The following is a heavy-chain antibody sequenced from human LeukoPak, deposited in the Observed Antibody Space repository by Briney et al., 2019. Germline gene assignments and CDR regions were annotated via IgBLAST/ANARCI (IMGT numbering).Heavy chain of an antibody. CDR2: IYHSGST. V-gene: IGHV4-30-2*01. J-gene: IGHJ4*02. CDR1: GGPTSSGGYY. D-gene: IGHD2-2*01. Sequence: PSQTLSLTCTVSGGPTSSGGYYGSWIRHPPGKGLGGIGYIYHSGSTYYNPSLKSRVTISVDRSKNQFSLKLSSVTAADTAVYYCASLVVPAAILDYWGQGTLVTVSS. CDR3: ASLVVPAAILDY.